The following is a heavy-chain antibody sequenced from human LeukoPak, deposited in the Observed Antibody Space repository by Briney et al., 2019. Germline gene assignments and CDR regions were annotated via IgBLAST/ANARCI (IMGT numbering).Heavy chain of an antibody. CDR1: GYTLTELS. D-gene: IGHD3-22*01. J-gene: IGHJ4*02. V-gene: IGHV1-24*01. CDR2: FDPEDGET. CDR3: ARAYYYDSSGYQTYYFDY. Sequence: ASVKVSCKVSGYTLTELSMHWVRQAPGKGLEWMGGFDPEDGETIYAQKFQGRVTMTEDTSTDTAYMELSSLRSEDTAVYYCARAYYYDSSGYQTYYFDYWGQGTLVTVSS.